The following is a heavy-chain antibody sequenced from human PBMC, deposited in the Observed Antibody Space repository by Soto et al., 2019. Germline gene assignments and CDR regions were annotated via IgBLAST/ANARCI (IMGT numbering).Heavy chain of an antibody. CDR1: GFTLSMSA. J-gene: IGHJ3*01. V-gene: IGHV3-23*01. D-gene: IGHD3-16*02. CDR3: AKDRGIIVKAGDASDV. CDR2: ISDSGDRT. Sequence: GGSLRLSCASSGFTLSMSAVNWIRQAPGKGLEWVSYISDSGDRTYYADSVKGRFTISRDRSKNTVSLQMDSLRAEDTAVYYCAKDRGIIVKAGDASDVWGQGTKVTVSS.